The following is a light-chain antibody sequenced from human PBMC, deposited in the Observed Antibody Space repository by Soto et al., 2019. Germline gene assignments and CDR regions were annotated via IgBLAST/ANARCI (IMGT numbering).Light chain of an antibody. CDR3: QQYNGYSLT. V-gene: IGKV1-5*01. J-gene: IGKJ3*01. Sequence: DIQMTQSPSTLSASVGDRVTITCRASQTINSWLAWYQQKPGKAPKLLIYDASSLESGVPSRFSGSGSGTEFTLTISSLQPDDFATYYCQQYNGYSLTFGPGTKVDIK. CDR2: DAS. CDR1: QTINSW.